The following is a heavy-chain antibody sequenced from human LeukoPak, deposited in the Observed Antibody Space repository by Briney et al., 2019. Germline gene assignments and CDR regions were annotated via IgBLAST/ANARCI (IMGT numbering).Heavy chain of an antibody. V-gene: IGHV4-59*12. D-gene: IGHD6-13*01. CDR1: GGSISSYY. Sequence: SETLSLTCTVSGGSISSYYWSWIRQPPGKGLEWIGYIYYSGSTNYNPSLKSRVTISVDTSKNQFSLKLSSVTAADTAVYYCARDSAGRRKTDYWGQGTLVTVSS. J-gene: IGHJ4*02. CDR2: IYYSGST. CDR3: ARDSAGRRKTDY.